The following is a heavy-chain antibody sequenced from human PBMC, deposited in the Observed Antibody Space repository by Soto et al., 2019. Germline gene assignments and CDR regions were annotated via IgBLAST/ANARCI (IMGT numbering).Heavy chain of an antibody. D-gene: IGHD3-10*01. CDR3: ARDMGQGEDWFDP. Sequence: QVQLVQSGAEVKKPGSSVKVSCKASGGTFSSYAISWVRQAPGQGLEWMGGIIPIFGTANYAQKLQGSVTITADESTSTAYMELISLRSAVTAAYYCARDMGQGEDWFDPWGQGTLVTVSS. CDR1: GGTFSSYA. V-gene: IGHV1-69*01. CDR2: IIPIFGTA. J-gene: IGHJ5*02.